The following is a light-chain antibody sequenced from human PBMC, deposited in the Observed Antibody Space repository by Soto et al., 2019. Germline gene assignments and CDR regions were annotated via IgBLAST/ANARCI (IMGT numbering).Light chain of an antibody. CDR3: QQYNNWPRT. CDR1: QSVGSN. V-gene: IGKV3D-15*01. J-gene: IGKJ1*01. CDR2: GTS. Sequence: EMVMTQSPDTLSVSPGETATLSCRASQSVGSNLAWYQQKPGQAPRLLIYGTSTRATGIPVRFSGSGFGTEFTLTISSLQSEDFAVYFCQQYNNWPRTFGQGTKV.